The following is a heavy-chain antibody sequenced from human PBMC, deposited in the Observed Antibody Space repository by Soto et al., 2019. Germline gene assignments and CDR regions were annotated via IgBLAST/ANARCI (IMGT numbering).Heavy chain of an antibody. V-gene: IGHV1-46*03. CDR2: INPSGGST. CDR1: GYTFTSYY. CDR3: ARVWAYYNWNRYYFDY. J-gene: IGHJ4*02. Sequence: ASVKVSCKASGYTFTSYYMHWVRQAPGQGLEWMGIINPSGGSTSYAQKFQGRVTMTRDTSTSTVYMELSSLRSEDTAVYYCARVWAYYNWNRYYFDYWGQGTLVTVSS. D-gene: IGHD1-20*01.